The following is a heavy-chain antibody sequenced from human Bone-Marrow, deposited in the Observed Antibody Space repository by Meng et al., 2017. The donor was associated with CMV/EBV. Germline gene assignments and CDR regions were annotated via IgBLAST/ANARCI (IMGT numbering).Heavy chain of an antibody. V-gene: IGHV4-34*01. CDR3: ATVGPGIFGA. CDR2: INHSGTT. D-gene: IGHD3-16*01. J-gene: IGHJ4*02. CDR1: GGSFSGYY. Sequence: SETLSLTCAVYGGSFSGYYWSWIRQPPGKGLEWIGEINHSGTTNYDPSLESRVTISVDTSKNQLSLDLTSVTAEDTAIYYCATVGPGIFGAWGQGTLVTVSS.